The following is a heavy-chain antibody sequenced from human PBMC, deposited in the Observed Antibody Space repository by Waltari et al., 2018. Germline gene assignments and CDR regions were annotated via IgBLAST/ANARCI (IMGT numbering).Heavy chain of an antibody. D-gene: IGHD3-16*02. CDR3: ARGGRIDFDY. CDR2: IYYSGST. J-gene: IGHJ4*02. CDR1: GGSISSHY. V-gene: IGHV4-59*11. Sequence: QVQLQESGPGLVKPSETLSLTCTVSGGSISSHYWSWIRQPPGKGLEWIGYIYYSGSTNYNPSLKSRVTISVDTSKNQFSLKLSSVTAADTAVYYCARGGRIDFDYWGQGTLVIVSS.